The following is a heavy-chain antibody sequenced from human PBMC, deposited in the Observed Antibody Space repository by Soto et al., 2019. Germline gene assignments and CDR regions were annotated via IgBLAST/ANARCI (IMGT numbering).Heavy chain of an antibody. D-gene: IGHD2-21*02. CDR1: GFTFSSYG. Sequence: QVQLVDSGGGVVQPGRSLRLSCAASGFTFSSYGMHWVRQAPGKSLEWVGVISYDGSNKYYSDSEKRRFTISRDHSTYTLYVQMTGLRAEDTAVYYCAIDQAEGVTASLAAYWDQGPLVTVS. CDR3: AIDQAEGVTASLAAY. CDR2: ISYDGSNK. J-gene: IGHJ4*02. V-gene: IGHV3-30*03.